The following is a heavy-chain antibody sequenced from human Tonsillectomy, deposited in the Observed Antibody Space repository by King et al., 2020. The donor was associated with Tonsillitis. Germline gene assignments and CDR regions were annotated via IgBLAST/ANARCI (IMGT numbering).Heavy chain of an antibody. CDR2: IHPTDSDT. D-gene: IGHD3-22*01. Sequence: AQLVQSGAEVKKPGESLKISCKGSGYSFTSYWIGWVRQLLGKGLEWMGVIHPTDSDTRYSPSFQGQVTISADKSISTAYLQWSSLKASDTAMYYCARLDRDKYDSSGYKTSYFYGMDVWGQGTTVTVSS. V-gene: IGHV5-51*01. CDR1: GYSFTSYW. CDR3: ARLDRDKYDSSGYKTSYFYGMDV. J-gene: IGHJ6*02.